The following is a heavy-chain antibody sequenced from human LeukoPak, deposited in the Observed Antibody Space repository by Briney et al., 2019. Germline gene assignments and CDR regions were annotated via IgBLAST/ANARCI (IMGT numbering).Heavy chain of an antibody. J-gene: IGHJ4*02. Sequence: SETLSLTCADYGGSFSGYYWSWIRQPPGKGLEWIGEINHSGSTNYNPSLKSRVTISVDTSKNQFSLKLSSVTAADTAVYYCARGQGGATSFDYWGQGTLVTVSS. CDR1: GGSFSGYY. CDR2: INHSGST. CDR3: ARGQGGATSFDY. D-gene: IGHD1-26*01. V-gene: IGHV4-34*01.